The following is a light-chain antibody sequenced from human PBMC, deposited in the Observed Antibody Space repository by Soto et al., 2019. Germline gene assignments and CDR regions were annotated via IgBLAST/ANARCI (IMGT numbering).Light chain of an antibody. CDR1: QSVYNN. CDR2: GAS. Sequence: EIVLTQSPATLSVSPGERATLSCRASQSVYNNLAWYHQKPGQAPRLLIYGASTRATGIPARFSGSGSGKEFTLTISSLQSEDFAVYFCQQYNNWPPVTFGPGTKVDIK. CDR3: QQYNNWPPVT. V-gene: IGKV3-15*01. J-gene: IGKJ3*01.